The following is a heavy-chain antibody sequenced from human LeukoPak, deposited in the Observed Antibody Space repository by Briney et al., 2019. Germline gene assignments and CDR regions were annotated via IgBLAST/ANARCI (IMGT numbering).Heavy chain of an antibody. J-gene: IGHJ4*02. CDR3: AKDYGSGSHYFLDY. Sequence: GRSLRLSCATSGFTFDDYAMHWVRQAPGKGLEWVSGISWNSGSIGYADSVKGRFTISRDNAKNSLYLQMNSLRAEDTALYYCAKDYGSGSHYFLDYWGQGTLVTVSS. CDR2: ISWNSGSI. CDR1: GFTFDDYA. V-gene: IGHV3-9*01. D-gene: IGHD3-10*01.